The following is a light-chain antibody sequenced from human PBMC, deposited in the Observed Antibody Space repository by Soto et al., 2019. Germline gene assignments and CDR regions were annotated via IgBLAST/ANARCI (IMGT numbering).Light chain of an antibody. Sequence: QSALTQPPSVSGSPGQSVTISCTGTSSDVGYYNRVSWYQQPPGTAPKLMVFEVSNRPSGVPDRFSGSKSGNTASLNISGIQAEDEADYNCSFYTTSSTLVFGGGTKLTVL. CDR2: EVS. J-gene: IGLJ2*01. CDR3: SFYTTSSTLV. CDR1: SSDVGYYNR. V-gene: IGLV2-18*01.